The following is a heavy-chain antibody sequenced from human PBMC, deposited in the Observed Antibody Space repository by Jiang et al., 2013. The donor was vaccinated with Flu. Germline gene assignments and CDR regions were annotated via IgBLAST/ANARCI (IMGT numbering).Heavy chain of an antibody. V-gene: IGHV1-69*02. J-gene: IGHJ6*02. CDR2: IIPMFGIA. D-gene: IGHD4-23*01. CDR1: GDTFNIYT. CDR3: ARVGYGGNEYYYYGMDV. Sequence: HSGAEVKKPGSSVKVSCKASGDTFNIYTISWVRQAPGQGLEWMGRIIPMFGIAHYAQKFQGRVTITADKSTSTAYMELGGLRSEDTAVYYCARVGYGGNEYYYYGMDVWGRGDHGHRLL.